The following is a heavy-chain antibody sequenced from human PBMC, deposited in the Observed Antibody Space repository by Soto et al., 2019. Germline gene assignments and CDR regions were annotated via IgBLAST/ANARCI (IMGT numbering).Heavy chain of an antibody. D-gene: IGHD3-9*01. V-gene: IGHV1-2*02. CDR1: GNTFNGHY. CDR3: ARDSYYDILTGYSRNAFDI. Sequence: QVQLVQSGAGVKKPGASVKVSCKASGNTFNGHYIHWVRQAPGQGLEWMGWINPNSGGTNYAQKFQGRVTLTRDTSISTVYMELSRLRSDDTAVYYCARDSYYDILTGYSRNAFDIWGQGTMVTVSS. J-gene: IGHJ3*02. CDR2: INPNSGGT.